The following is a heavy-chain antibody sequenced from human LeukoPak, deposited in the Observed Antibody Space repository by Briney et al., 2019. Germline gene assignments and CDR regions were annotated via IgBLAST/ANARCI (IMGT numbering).Heavy chain of an antibody. CDR2: IYYSGST. J-gene: IGHJ3*02. CDR1: GGSISSSSYY. Sequence: SETLSLTCTVSGGSISSSSYYWGWIRQPPGKGLEWIGSIYYSGSTYYNPSLKSRVTISVDTSKNQFPLKLSSVTAADTAVYYCARRGGVAGPFDIWGQGTMVTVSS. CDR3: ARRGGVAGPFDI. V-gene: IGHV4-39*06. D-gene: IGHD6-19*01.